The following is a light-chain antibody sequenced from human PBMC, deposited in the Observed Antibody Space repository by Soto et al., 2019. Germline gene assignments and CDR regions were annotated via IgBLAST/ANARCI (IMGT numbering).Light chain of an antibody. CDR2: GAS. CDR3: QQYGSSGT. Sequence: EIVMTQSPATLSVSPGERATLSCRASQSVSSNLAWYQQKPGQAPRLLIFGASARPTGIPARISGSGSGTEFTLTISSLRSEDFAVYYCQQYGSSGTFGQGTKVDIK. V-gene: IGKV3-15*01. J-gene: IGKJ1*01. CDR1: QSVSSN.